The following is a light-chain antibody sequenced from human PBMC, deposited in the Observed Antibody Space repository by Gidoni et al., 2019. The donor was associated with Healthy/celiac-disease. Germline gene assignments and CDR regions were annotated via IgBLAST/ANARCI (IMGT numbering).Light chain of an antibody. J-gene: IGKJ1*01. Sequence: EIVLTQSPGTLSLSPGARATLSCRASQSVSSSYLAWYQQKPGQAPSLLIFGASSRAAGIPDRFSGSGSATDFTLTISRLEPEDFAVYYCQQYGTSPPWTFGQGTKVEIK. V-gene: IGKV3-20*01. CDR2: GAS. CDR1: QSVSSSY. CDR3: QQYGTSPPWT.